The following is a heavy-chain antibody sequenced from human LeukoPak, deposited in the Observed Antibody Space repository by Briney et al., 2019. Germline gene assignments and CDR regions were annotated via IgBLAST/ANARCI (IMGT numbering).Heavy chain of an antibody. V-gene: IGHV1-18*01. D-gene: IGHD3-10*01. CDR3: ARDRGSGSYNYYGMDV. J-gene: IGHJ6*02. CDR1: GYTFTSYG. Sequence: ASVKVSCKASGYTFTSYGISWVRQAPGQGLEWMGWISAYNGNTNYAQKLQGRVTMTTDTSTSTAYMELRSLRSDYTAVYYCARDRGSGSYNYYGMDVWGQGTTVTVSS. CDR2: ISAYNGNT.